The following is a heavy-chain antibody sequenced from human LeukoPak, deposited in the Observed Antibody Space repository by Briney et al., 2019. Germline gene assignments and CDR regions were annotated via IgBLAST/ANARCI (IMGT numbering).Heavy chain of an antibody. J-gene: IGHJ6*02. CDR1: GYTFTSYG. CDR3: ARPLYSGSYYYYYGMDV. D-gene: IGHD1-26*01. V-gene: IGHV1-69*04. CDR2: IIPIFGIA. Sequence: ASVKVSCKASGYTFTSYGISWVRQAPGQGLEWMGRIIPIFGIANYAQKFQGRVTITADKSTSTAYMELSSLRSEDTAVYYCARPLYSGSYYYYYGMDVWGQGTTVTVSS.